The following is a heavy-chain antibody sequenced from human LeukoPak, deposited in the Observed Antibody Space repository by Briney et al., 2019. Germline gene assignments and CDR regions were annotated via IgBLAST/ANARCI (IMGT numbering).Heavy chain of an antibody. CDR1: GFTFSSYG. J-gene: IGHJ4*02. V-gene: IGHV3-21*01. CDR2: ISSSSSYI. Sequence: GGTLRLSCAASGFTFSSYGMSWVRQAPGKGLEWVSSISSSSSYIYYADSVKGRFTISSDNAKNSLYLQVNSLRAEDTAVYYCARGYSGSLDYWGQGTLVTVSS. D-gene: IGHD1-26*01. CDR3: ARGYSGSLDY.